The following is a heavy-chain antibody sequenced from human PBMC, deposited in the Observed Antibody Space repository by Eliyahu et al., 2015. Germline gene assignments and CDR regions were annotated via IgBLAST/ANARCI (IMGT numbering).Heavy chain of an antibody. CDR1: GFXFRRFA. CDR3: ARDSILVQGVASFHYYALDV. D-gene: IGHD3-10*01. Sequence: QVQVVESGGGVVEPGRSLRLSCAASGFXFRRFAFXWVRQAPGKGLEWVALISPDGRNTHYADSVKGRFTVSRDNSKNTVFLQMSSLRVEDTALYYCARDSILVQGVASFHYYALDVWGQGTTVTVSS. J-gene: IGHJ6*02. CDR2: ISPDGRNT. V-gene: IGHV3-30*04.